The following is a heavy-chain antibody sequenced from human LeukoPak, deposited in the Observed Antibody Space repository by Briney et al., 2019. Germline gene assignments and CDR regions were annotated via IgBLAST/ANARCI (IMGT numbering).Heavy chain of an antibody. Sequence: ASVKVSCKAFGYSFTGYHLHLVRQAPRQGLEWMGWVNPKTGGTNYARKFQGRVTMTRDTSINTVNMELSRLTSDDTAVYYCAREFSSKLEWLAYVTGDDAFDVWGQGTMITVS. CDR3: AREFSSKLEWLAYVTGDDAFDV. J-gene: IGHJ3*01. CDR1: GYSFTGYH. V-gene: IGHV1-2*02. D-gene: IGHD3-3*01. CDR2: VNPKTGGT.